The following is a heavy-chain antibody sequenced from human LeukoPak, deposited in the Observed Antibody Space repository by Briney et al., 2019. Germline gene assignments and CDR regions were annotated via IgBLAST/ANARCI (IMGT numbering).Heavy chain of an antibody. J-gene: IGHJ4*02. CDR3: ARVAGGDWYYFDF. CDR1: GYFFNDYY. CDR2: INLNSGGT. V-gene: IGHV1-2*02. D-gene: IGHD2-21*02. Sequence: GASVKVSCKASGYFFNDYYMHWVRQAPGQGLEWMGWINLNSGGTNSAQKFQGRVTMTRDTSISAAYMELSRLGSDDTAVYYCARVAGGDWYYFDFWGQGTLVTVSS.